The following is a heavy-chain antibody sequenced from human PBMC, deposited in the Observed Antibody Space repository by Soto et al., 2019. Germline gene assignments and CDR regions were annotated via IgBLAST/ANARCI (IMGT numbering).Heavy chain of an antibody. CDR2: ITSKSTTI. CDR3: ARDLGPDGLVWVFDY. D-gene: IGHD3-16*01. CDR1: GLTVSSSY. Sequence: GGSLRLSCAASGLTVSSSYMNWVRQAPGQGLEWVSYITSKSTTIKYADSVKGRFTVSRDNAKNSLYLQLNSLRDEDTAVYYCARDLGPDGLVWVFDYWGQGTLVTVSS. V-gene: IGHV3-48*02. J-gene: IGHJ4*02.